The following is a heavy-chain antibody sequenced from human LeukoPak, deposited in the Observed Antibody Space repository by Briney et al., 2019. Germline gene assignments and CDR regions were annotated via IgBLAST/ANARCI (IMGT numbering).Heavy chain of an antibody. Sequence: PGGSLRLSCAASGFTFSSYAMSWVRQAPGKGLEWVSAISGSGGSTYYADSVKGRFTISRDNSKNTLYLQMNSLRAEDTAVYYCAKSTREIAVAGCIVDYWGQGTLVTVSS. CDR1: GFTFSSYA. J-gene: IGHJ4*02. D-gene: IGHD6-19*01. CDR2: ISGSGGST. V-gene: IGHV3-23*01. CDR3: AKSTREIAVAGCIVDY.